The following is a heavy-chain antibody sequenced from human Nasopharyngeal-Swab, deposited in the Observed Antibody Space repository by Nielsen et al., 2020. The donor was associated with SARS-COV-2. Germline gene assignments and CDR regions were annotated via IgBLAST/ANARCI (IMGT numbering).Heavy chain of an antibody. D-gene: IGHD4-17*01. CDR1: GYTFTSYD. J-gene: IGHJ3*02. CDR2: MNPNSGNT. V-gene: IGHV1-8*01. CDR3: ATVYGDYAGVFNI. Sequence: ASVKVSCKASGYTFTSYDINWVRQATGQGLEWMGWMNPNSGNTGYAQKFQGRVTMTRNTSISTAYMELSSLRSEDTAVYYCATVYGDYAGVFNIWGQGTMVTVSS.